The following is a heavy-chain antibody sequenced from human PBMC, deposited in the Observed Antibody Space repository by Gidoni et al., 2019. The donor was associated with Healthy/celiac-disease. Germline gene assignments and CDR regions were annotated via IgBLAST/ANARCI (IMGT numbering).Heavy chain of an antibody. J-gene: IGHJ6*02. CDR1: GFSFSSYA. V-gene: IGHV3-30-3*01. D-gene: IGHD6-25*01. CDR3: ARPISAGVHYYGMDV. CDR2: ISCDGSNK. Sequence: QVQLVESGGGVVQPGGSLRLSCAAAGFSFSSYAMHWVRQAPGKGLEWFAVISCDGSNKYSADSVKGRFTISRNNSKNTLYLQMNSLRAEDTAVYYCARPISAGVHYYGMDVWGQGTTVTVSS.